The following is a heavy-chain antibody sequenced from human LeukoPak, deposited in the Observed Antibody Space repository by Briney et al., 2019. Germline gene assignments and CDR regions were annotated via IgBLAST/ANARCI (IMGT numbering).Heavy chain of an antibody. J-gene: IGHJ6*03. V-gene: IGHV3-21*01. D-gene: IGHD2-2*01. Sequence: GGSLRLSCAASGFTFSSYSMNWVRQAPGKGLEWVSSISSSSSYIYYADSVKGRLTISRDNAKNSLYLQMNSLRAEDTAVYYCAREESTSSYYYYYMDVWGKGTTVTVSS. CDR2: ISSSSSYI. CDR3: AREESTSSYYYYYMDV. CDR1: GFTFSSYS.